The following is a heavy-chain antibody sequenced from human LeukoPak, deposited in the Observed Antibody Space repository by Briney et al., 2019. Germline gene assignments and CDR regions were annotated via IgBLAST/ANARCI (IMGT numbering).Heavy chain of an antibody. V-gene: IGHV4-30-2*01. Sequence: SQTLSLTCAVSGGSISSGDFPWSWIRQPPGKGLEWIGYIFHTGHTSYNPSLKSRVTISVDMSKNQLSLRLTSVTAADTAAYYCARRFYGAGSHFDYWGQGTLVTVSS. D-gene: IGHD3-10*01. CDR3: ARRFYGAGSHFDY. CDR2: IFHTGHT. CDR1: GGSISSGDFP. J-gene: IGHJ4*02.